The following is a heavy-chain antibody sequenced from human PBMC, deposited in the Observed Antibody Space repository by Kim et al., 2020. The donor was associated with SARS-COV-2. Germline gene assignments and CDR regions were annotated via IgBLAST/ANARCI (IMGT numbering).Heavy chain of an antibody. CDR1: GGSISSNNHY. D-gene: IGHD6-19*01. CDR3: ARNVGIVVYYFDY. V-gene: IGHV4-39*01. J-gene: IGHJ4*02. CDR2: MSYSGRS. Sequence: SETLSLTCNVSGGSISSNNHYWGWIHQPPGKGPEWIGSMSYSGRSYHNPSLKSRVTIFVDTSKNQLSLKLSSVTAADTAVYYCARNVGIVVYYFDYWGQGTLVTVSS.